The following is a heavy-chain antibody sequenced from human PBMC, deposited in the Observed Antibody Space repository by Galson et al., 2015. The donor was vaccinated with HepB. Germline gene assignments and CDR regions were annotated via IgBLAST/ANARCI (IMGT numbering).Heavy chain of an antibody. V-gene: IGHV3-23*01. J-gene: IGHJ4*01. CDR2: ISGSGGST. D-gene: IGHD6-19*01. CDR3: AKVFPEKTDGWYRQALYYFDS. CDR1: RFTFSNYV. Sequence: LSCAASRFTFSNYVMNWVRQAPGKGLEWVSSISGSGGSTYYAGSVKGRFTISRDNSKNTLYLQMNSLRAEDTAVYYCAKVFPEKTDGWYRQALYYFDSWGHGTRVTVSS.